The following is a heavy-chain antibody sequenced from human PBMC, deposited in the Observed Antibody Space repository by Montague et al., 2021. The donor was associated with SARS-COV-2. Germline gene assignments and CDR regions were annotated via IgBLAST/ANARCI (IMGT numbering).Heavy chain of an antibody. D-gene: IGHD1-26*01. Sequence: SLRLSCAASGFTFSSYSMNWVRQAPGKGLEWVSSISSSSSYIYYADSVKGRFTISRDNAKNSLYLQVNSLRAEDTAVYYCASDRGELHAADYWGQGTLVTVSS. CDR1: GFTFSSYS. CDR2: ISSSSSYI. CDR3: ASDRGELHAADY. V-gene: IGHV3-21*01. J-gene: IGHJ4*02.